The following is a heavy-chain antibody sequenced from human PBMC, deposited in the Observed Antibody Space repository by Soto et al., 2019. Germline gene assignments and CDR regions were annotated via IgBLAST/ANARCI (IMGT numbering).Heavy chain of an antibody. V-gene: IGHV1-45*02. Sequence: QMQLVQSGAEVKKTGSSVTVSCKALGNTFTYRYLHWVRQAPGQALDWMGWITPFSGDVHYAQKFQERVTITRDRSINTAYMQMSSLRSEDTAMYFCAGGGAGSGPFTWELPDHWGQGTLVIVSS. CDR2: ITPFSGDV. D-gene: IGHD1-26*01. CDR3: AGGGAGSGPFTWELPDH. J-gene: IGHJ4*02. CDR1: GNTFTYRY.